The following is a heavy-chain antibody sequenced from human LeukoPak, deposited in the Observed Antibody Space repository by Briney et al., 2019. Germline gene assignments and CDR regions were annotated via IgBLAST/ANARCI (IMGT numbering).Heavy chain of an antibody. Sequence: PSETLSVTCGVPGGSISGTNWWSWVRQPPGQGLEWIGEISLAGQTNYNPSLNGRVTMSLDKSSNQLSLHLTSVTAADTATYFCSRESGPFCPFGYWGQGTLVIVSS. CDR1: GGSISGTNW. D-gene: IGHD1-26*01. CDR3: SRESGPFCPFGY. CDR2: ISLAGQT. J-gene: IGHJ4*02. V-gene: IGHV4/OR15-8*02.